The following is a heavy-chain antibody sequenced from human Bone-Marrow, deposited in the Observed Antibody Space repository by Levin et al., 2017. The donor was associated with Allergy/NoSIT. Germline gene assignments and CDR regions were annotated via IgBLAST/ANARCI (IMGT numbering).Heavy chain of an antibody. CDR1: GYTFTGYY. CDR2: INPNSGGT. J-gene: IGHJ4*02. V-gene: IGHV1-2*02. Sequence: ASVKVSCKASGYTFTGYYMHWVRQAPGQGLEWMGWINPNSGGTNYAQKFQGRVTMTRDTSISTAYMELSRLRSDDTAVYYCARGRPLGGLVHFVFDYWGQGTLVTVSS. CDR3: ARGRPLGGLVHFVFDY. D-gene: IGHD6-19*01.